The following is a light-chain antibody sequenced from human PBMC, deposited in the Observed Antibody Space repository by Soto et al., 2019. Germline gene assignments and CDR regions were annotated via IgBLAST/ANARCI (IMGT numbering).Light chain of an antibody. V-gene: IGKV3-20*01. Sequence: ETVLTQSPGTLSLSPGERATLSCRASQTIRSNYLAWYRQTPGQAPRLLIYGASNRATGIADRFSGSGSGTGVSLIISRLEPEDFALYYCQQYGSSPWTFGQWTKGEIK. J-gene: IGKJ1*01. CDR3: QQYGSSPWT. CDR1: QTIRSNY. CDR2: GAS.